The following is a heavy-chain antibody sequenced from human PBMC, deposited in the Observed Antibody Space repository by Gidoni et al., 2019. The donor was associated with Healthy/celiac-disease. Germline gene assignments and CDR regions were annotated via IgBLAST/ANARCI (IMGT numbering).Heavy chain of an antibody. CDR1: GFTFSNAW. CDR2: IRSKSGGGTT. V-gene: IGHV3-15*01. CDR3: TTVSSCLTSGWKSGSFDY. J-gene: IGHJ4*02. D-gene: IGHD6-19*01. Sequence: YCAASGFTFSNAWMSWVRQATGKGLEWVGRIRSKSGGGTTDYAAPVNCRFTISRDDSNNTLYLQMNSLKTEDTAVYYGTTVSSCLTSGWKSGSFDYWGQGTLVTVSS.